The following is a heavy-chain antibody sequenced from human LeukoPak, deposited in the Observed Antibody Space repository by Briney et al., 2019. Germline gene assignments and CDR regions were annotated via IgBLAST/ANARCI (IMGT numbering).Heavy chain of an antibody. CDR1: GYTFTSYW. CDR3: ARLASTRTSAFDY. J-gene: IGHJ4*02. D-gene: IGHD2-2*01. Sequence: GESLKISCKGSGYTFTSYWIGWVRQMPGKGLEWMGIIYPGDSDTRYSPSFQGQVTISVDKSFSTAYLQWSSLKAPDTAMYYCARLASTRTSAFDYWGQGTLVTVPS. V-gene: IGHV5-51*01. CDR2: IYPGDSDT.